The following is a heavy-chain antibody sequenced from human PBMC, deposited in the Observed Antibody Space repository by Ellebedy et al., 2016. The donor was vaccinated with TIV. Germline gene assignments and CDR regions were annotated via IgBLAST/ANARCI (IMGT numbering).Heavy chain of an antibody. J-gene: IGHJ6*03. CDR2: MNPNSGNT. Sequence: ASVKVSXXASGYTFTSYDINWVRQATGQGLEWMGWMNPNSGNTGYAQKFQGRVTITADESTSIAYMELSSLRFEDTAVYYCATMAGNPSNYYYYYMEDWGKGTTVTVSS. V-gene: IGHV1-8*01. CDR1: GYTFTSYD. D-gene: IGHD2/OR15-2a*01. CDR3: ATMAGNPSNYYYYYMED.